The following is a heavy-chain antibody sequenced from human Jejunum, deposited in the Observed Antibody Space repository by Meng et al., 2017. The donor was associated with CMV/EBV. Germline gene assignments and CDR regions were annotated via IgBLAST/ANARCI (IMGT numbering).Heavy chain of an antibody. V-gene: IGHV4-39*01. D-gene: IGHD1-26*01. CDR2: ISSSGRA. J-gene: IGHJ4*02. CDR3: ARCPTGVLGASRDY. CDR1: GSITSNDHF. Sequence: GSITSNDHFWGWVRQSPGKGLEWIWTISSSGRAYYTPSLQSRVTISTDTSRNQFSLNLNSVTAADTAMYYCARCPTGVLGASRDYWGQGTLVTVSS.